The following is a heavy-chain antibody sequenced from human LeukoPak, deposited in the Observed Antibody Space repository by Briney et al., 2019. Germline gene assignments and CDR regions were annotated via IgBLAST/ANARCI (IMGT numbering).Heavy chain of an antibody. D-gene: IGHD6-19*01. CDR3: ASGSGWYSPGY. V-gene: IGHV3-49*03. J-gene: IGHJ4*02. CDR1: GFTFGDYL. Sequence: GGSLRLSCTVSGFTFGDYLINWFRQAPGKGLGWVGFIRSKAYGGTTEYAASVKGRFTISRDDSKSIAHLQMNSLKTEDTAVYYCASGSGWYSPGYWGQGILVTVSS. CDR2: IRSKAYGGTT.